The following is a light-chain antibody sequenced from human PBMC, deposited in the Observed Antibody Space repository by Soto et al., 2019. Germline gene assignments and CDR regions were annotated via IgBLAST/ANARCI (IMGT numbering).Light chain of an antibody. CDR2: GAS. V-gene: IGKV3-20*01. Sequence: EIVLTQSPGTLSLSPGERATLSCRASQSVSSSYLAWYQQKPGQAPRLLIYGASSRATGIPDSFSGSGSGTDFTLTISILEPEDFAVYYCQQYDSSTLTFGGGTKVEIK. J-gene: IGKJ4*01. CDR1: QSVSSSY. CDR3: QQYDSSTLT.